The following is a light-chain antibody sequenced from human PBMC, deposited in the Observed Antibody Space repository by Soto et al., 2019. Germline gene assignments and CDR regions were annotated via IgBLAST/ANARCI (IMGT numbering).Light chain of an antibody. V-gene: IGKV1-5*03. Sequence: VHMTHAPATLSASVGDIVAITFRASQSISSWLAWYQQKPGKAPKLLIYKASSLESGVPSRFSGSGSGTDFTLTISSLQPEDVATYYCQKYTSAPPCTSGQGTKPAIK. CDR3: QKYTSAPPCT. CDR2: KAS. CDR1: QSISSW. J-gene: IGKJ2*02.